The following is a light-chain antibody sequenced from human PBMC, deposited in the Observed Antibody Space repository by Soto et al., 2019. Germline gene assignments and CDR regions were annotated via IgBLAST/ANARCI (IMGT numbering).Light chain of an antibody. CDR1: QSVRGN. V-gene: IGKV3-15*01. CDR3: IKYSSHSWT. J-gene: IGKJ1*01. CDR2: GAS. Sequence: EIVMTQSPATLSVSPGARAPLSRRASQSVRGNLAWYQQKPGQSHRLLIYGASSRATGIPARFSGSGSGTEFTLTISSLQSEDFATYYCIKYSSHSWTVGHGTKVDIK.